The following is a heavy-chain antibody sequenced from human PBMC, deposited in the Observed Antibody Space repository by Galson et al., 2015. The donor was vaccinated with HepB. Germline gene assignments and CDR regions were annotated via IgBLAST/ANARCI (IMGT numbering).Heavy chain of an antibody. V-gene: IGHV4-34*01. CDR2: INHSGST. CDR1: GGSFSGYY. Sequence: ETLSLTCAVYGGSFSGYYWSWIRQPPGKGLEWIGEINHSGSTNFNPSLKSRVTISVDTSKNQFSLKLSSVTAADAAVYYCVIEYNSNWKTLYDVFDLWGQGTLVTVSS. CDR3: VIEYNSNWKTLYDVFDL. D-gene: IGHD1-20*01. J-gene: IGHJ3*01.